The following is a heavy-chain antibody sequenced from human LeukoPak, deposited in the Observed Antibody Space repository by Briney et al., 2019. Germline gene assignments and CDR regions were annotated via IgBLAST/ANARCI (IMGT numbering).Heavy chain of an antibody. V-gene: IGHV3-13*04. Sequence: SGGSLRLSCAASGFTFSSYDMHWVRQATGKGLEWVSTIGSAGNTYYPGSVKGRFTISRENAKNSLYLQMNSLRAGDTAVYYCARGWGTSGWYVPTIWGQGTMVTVSS. CDR1: GFTFSSYD. CDR3: ARGWGTSGWYVPTI. CDR2: IGSAGNT. J-gene: IGHJ3*02. D-gene: IGHD6-19*01.